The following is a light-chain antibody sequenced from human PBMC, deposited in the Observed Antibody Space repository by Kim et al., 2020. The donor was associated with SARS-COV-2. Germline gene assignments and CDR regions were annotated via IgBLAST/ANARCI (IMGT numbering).Light chain of an antibody. CDR1: PDNRNY. CDR2: GAS. Sequence: ASVGSKANNTCPASPDNRNYLGLYQQNPGRAPKRLIYGASSLQSGVPSRFSGSGSGTEFTLTISSVQPEDFATYFCLQHSTYPITFGQGTRLEIK. J-gene: IGKJ5*01. CDR3: LQHSTYPIT. V-gene: IGKV1-17*01.